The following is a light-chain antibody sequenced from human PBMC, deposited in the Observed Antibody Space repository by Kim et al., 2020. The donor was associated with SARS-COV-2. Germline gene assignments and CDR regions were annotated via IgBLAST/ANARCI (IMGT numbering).Light chain of an antibody. CDR1: QSMGNW. CDR2: AAS. Sequence: DIQMTQSPSFVSASVGDTVTITCRASQSMGNWLAWYQQKPGSAPELLIYAASNLKKGVPSRFSGSGSGTDFTLTISDLQPEDLGTYYCQQANDFPLGFGGGTKVDIK. V-gene: IGKV1D-12*01. CDR3: QQANDFPLG. J-gene: IGKJ4*01.